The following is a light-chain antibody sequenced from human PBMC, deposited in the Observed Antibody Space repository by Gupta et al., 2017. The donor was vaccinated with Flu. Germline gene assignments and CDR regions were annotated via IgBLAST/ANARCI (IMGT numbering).Light chain of an antibody. Sequence: ILLIFWASTRESGVPDRFSGSGSGTDFTLTINSLQAEDVAVYSCQHTYSSPYIFGQGTKMEIK. J-gene: IGKJ2*01. V-gene: IGKV4-1*01. CDR2: WAS. CDR3: QHTYSSPYI.